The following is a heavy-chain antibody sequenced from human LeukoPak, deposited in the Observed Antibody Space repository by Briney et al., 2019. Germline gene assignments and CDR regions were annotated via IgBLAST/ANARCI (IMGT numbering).Heavy chain of an antibody. J-gene: IGHJ4*02. V-gene: IGHV3-23*01. CDR2: ITGSGDDT. D-gene: IGHD1-26*01. CDR1: GFTFSSYA. CDR3: AKSGSHSATWRFDF. Sequence: GGSLRLSCAASGFTFSSYAMNWVRQAPGRGLEWVSSITGSGDDTNHADSVKGRFTISRDNSKNTLYLQMNRLRDEDTATYYCAKSGSHSATWRFDFWGQGTLVTVSS.